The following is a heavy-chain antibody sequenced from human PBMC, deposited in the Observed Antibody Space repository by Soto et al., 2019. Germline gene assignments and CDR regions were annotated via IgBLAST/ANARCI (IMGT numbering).Heavy chain of an antibody. CDR1: GFTFSDYY. J-gene: IGHJ4*02. D-gene: IGHD3-22*01. V-gene: IGHV3-11*01. Sequence: KPVGSLRLSCAASGFTFSDYYMSWIRQAPGKGLEWVSYISSSGSIIYYADSVKGRFTISRDNARNSLYLQLNSLRAEDTAVYYCARDQGYYDSSGYFDYWGQGTLVTVSS. CDR2: ISSSGSII. CDR3: ARDQGYYDSSGYFDY.